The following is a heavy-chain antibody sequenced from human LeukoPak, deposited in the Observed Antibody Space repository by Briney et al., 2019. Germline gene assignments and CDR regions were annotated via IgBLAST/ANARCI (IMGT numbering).Heavy chain of an antibody. D-gene: IGHD2-2*02. Sequence: GGSLRLSCAASGITFSSYWMHWVRQAPGKGLVWVSRINSDGSSTSYADSVKGRFTISRDNAKNTLCLQMNSLRAEDTAVYYCARYDRYCSSTSCYNKYNWFDPWGQGTLVTVSS. J-gene: IGHJ5*02. CDR3: ARYDRYCSSTSCYNKYNWFDP. CDR1: GITFSSYW. V-gene: IGHV3-74*01. CDR2: INSDGSST.